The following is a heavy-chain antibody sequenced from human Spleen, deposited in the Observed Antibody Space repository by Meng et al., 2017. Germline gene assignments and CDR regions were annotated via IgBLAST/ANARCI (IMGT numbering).Heavy chain of an antibody. Sequence: LTELSMHWVRQAPGKGLEWMGGFDPEDGETIYAQKFQGRVTMTEDTSTDTAYMELSSLRSEDTAVYYCATGPFIAVAGTGRSGSSDYWGQGTLVTVSS. J-gene: IGHJ4*02. CDR1: LTELS. CDR3: ATGPFIAVAGTGRSGSSDY. V-gene: IGHV1-24*01. CDR2: FDPEDGET. D-gene: IGHD6-19*01.